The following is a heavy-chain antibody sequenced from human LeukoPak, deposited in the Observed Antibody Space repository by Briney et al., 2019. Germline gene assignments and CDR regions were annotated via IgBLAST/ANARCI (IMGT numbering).Heavy chain of an antibody. CDR3: ARDLGPSRGFDY. Sequence: SETLSLTCSVSGDPVSPYYWSWIRQPPGKGLEWIGYIFYTGSTTYNPSLKSRLTMSMDTSKKQFSLRLSSVTAADTAVYFCARDLGPSRGFDYWGRGTLVTVSS. J-gene: IGHJ4*02. CDR2: IFYTGST. D-gene: IGHD3-10*01. V-gene: IGHV4-59*02. CDR1: GDPVSPYY.